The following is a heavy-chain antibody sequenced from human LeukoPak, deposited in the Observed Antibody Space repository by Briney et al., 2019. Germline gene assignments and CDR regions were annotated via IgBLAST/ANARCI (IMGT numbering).Heavy chain of an antibody. CDR2: MRIKAKGYAT. J-gene: IGHJ3*02. Sequence: PGGTLKLSCAASGFTFSDSAMHWVRQASGKGLEWVGRMRIKAKGYATAYAESVKGRFTISRDDSKNTAYLQMNSLKTEDTAVYYCTHYYDSSGYSGAFDIWGQGTMVTVSS. D-gene: IGHD3-22*01. CDR3: THYYDSSGYSGAFDI. CDR1: GFTFSDSA. V-gene: IGHV3-73*01.